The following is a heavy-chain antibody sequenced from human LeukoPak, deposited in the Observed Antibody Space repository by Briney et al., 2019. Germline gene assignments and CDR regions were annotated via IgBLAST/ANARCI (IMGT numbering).Heavy chain of an antibody. V-gene: IGHV3-7*01. J-gene: IGHJ3*02. Sequence: GGSLRLSCAASGFTFSSYWMSWVRQAPGKGLEWVANIKQDGSEKYYVDSVKGRFTISRDNAKNSLYLQMNSLRAEDTAVYYCARDSVAGHKKAFDIWGQGTMVTVSS. CDR2: IKQDGSEK. CDR1: GFTFSSYW. D-gene: IGHD6-19*01. CDR3: ARDSVAGHKKAFDI.